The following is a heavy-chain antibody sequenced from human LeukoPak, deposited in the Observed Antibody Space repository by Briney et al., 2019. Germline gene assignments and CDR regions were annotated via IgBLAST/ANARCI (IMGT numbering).Heavy chain of an antibody. J-gene: IGHJ4*02. CDR2: IYSGGST. CDR1: GFTVSSNY. V-gene: IGHV3-53*05. Sequence: PGGSLRLSCAASGFTVSSNYMSWVRQAPGKGLEWVSVIYSGGSTYYADSVKGRFTISRDNSKNTLYLQMNSLRAEDTAVYYCAKEDNSPPLDYWGQGTLVTVSS. CDR3: AKEDNSPPLDY. D-gene: IGHD5-24*01.